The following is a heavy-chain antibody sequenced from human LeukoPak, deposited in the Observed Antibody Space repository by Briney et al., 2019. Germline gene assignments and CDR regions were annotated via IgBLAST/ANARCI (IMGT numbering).Heavy chain of an antibody. Sequence: NPSQTLSLTCTVSGGSISRGGYYWSWIRQHPGKGLEWIGYIYYSGSTYYNPSLKSRVTISVDTSKSQFSLKLSSVTAADTAVYYCARVFRYCSSTSCRSFDYWGQGTLVTVSS. D-gene: IGHD2-2*01. CDR2: IYYSGST. V-gene: IGHV4-31*03. J-gene: IGHJ4*02. CDR3: ARVFRYCSSTSCRSFDY. CDR1: GGSISRGGYY.